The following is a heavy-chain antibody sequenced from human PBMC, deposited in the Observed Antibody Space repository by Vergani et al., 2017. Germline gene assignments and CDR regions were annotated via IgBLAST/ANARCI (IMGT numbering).Heavy chain of an antibody. D-gene: IGHD2/OR15-2a*01. V-gene: IGHV3-23*01. CDR2: ISGHGDRT. CDR1: GFTFSNSA. J-gene: IGHJ4*02. CDR3: AREERSNTSPFVGD. Sequence: EVHLLESGGGQVEAGGSLRLPCVASGFTFSNSAMSWVRQTSGKGLGWVSAISGHGDRTYYADSVKGRFTISRDNSKNTVYLQKNSLKAEDRATYYCAREERSNTSPFVGDWGQGTLVTV.